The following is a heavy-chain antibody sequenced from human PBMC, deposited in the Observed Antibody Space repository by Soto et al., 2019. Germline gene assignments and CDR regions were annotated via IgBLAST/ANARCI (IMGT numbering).Heavy chain of an antibody. CDR1: GFTFSNAW. V-gene: IGHV3-15*01. Sequence: GSLRLSCAAPGFTFSNAWLSWVRQSPGKGLEWVGRIKSKTDGRTTVYAAPVKGRFTNSRDDSKTTQYPQMNTLQTDDTAVYYCTTEERYGDYLKYYYGMDAWGQGTTVTVSS. CDR2: IKSKTDGRTT. D-gene: IGHD4-17*01. CDR3: TTEERYGDYLKYYYGMDA. J-gene: IGHJ6*02.